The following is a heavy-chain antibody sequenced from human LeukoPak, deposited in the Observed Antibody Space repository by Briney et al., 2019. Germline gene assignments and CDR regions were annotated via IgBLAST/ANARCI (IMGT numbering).Heavy chain of an antibody. CDR1: GGSLSSYY. J-gene: IGHJ4*02. CDR3: ARDLGGVGGFDY. D-gene: IGHD3-10*01. V-gene: IGHV4-59*01. CDR2: IYYSVIT. Sequence: LETLSLTCTVSGGSLSSYYWSWIRQPLGKGLEWIGYIYYSVITNYNPSLKSRVTMSVATSTNQFSLKLSSVTAADTAVYYCARDLGGVGGFDYWGQGTLVTVSS.